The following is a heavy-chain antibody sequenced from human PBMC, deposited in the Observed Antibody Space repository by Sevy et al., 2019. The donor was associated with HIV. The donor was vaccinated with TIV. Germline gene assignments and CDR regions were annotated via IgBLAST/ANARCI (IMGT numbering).Heavy chain of an antibody. J-gene: IGHJ1*01. V-gene: IGHV3-30*18. Sequence: GGSLRLSCAASGFTFSSYGMHWVRQAPGKGLEWVAVISYDGSNKYYADSVKGRFTISRDNSKNTLYLQMNSLRAEDTAVYYCAKLEYSGYEDFQHWGQGTLVTVSS. CDR3: AKLEYSGYEDFQH. CDR2: ISYDGSNK. D-gene: IGHD5-12*01. CDR1: GFTFSSYG.